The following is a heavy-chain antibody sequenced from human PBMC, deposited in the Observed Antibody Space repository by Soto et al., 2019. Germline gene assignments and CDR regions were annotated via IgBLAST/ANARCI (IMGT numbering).Heavy chain of an antibody. V-gene: IGHV3-21*01. Sequence: PGGSLRLSCAASGFTFSSYSMNWVRQAPGKGLEWVSSISSSSSYIYYADSVKGRFTISRGNAKNSLYLQMNSLRAEDTAVYYCARAGWVTGSAFDIWGQGTMVTVSS. CDR3: ARAGWVTGSAFDI. CDR1: GFTFSSYS. D-gene: IGHD3-9*01. CDR2: ISSSSSYI. J-gene: IGHJ3*02.